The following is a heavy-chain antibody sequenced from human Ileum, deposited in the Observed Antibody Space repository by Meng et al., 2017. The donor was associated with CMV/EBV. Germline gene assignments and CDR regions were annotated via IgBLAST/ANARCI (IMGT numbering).Heavy chain of an antibody. CDR2: MLFSEIA. CDR1: CDPISSGSHY. CDR3: ARDLTNNWFYY. V-gene: IGHV4-39*07. J-gene: IGHJ4*02. Sequence: QVQLQEAGPGVVKPAGTLSLPCTVSCDPISSGSHYWALIRQSPGKRLEWIGSMLFSEIADYNPSLKSRVTISLDATQKQFSLRLTSVTAADTAVYFCARDLTNNWFYYWGQGTLVTVSS. D-gene: IGHD1-1*01.